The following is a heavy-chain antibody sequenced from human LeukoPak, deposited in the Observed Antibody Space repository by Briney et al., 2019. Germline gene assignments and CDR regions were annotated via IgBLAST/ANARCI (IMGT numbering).Heavy chain of an antibody. J-gene: IGHJ4*02. CDR2: INPNSGGT. Sequence: ASVKVSCKASGYTFTGYFMHWVRQAPGQGLEWMAWINPNSGGTNYAQKFQGRVTMTRDTSISTAYMELSRLRSDDTAVYYCASSIVYCSSTSCYFNWGQGTLVTVSS. CDR3: ASSIVYCSSTSCYFN. CDR1: GYTFTGYF. V-gene: IGHV1-2*02. D-gene: IGHD2-2*01.